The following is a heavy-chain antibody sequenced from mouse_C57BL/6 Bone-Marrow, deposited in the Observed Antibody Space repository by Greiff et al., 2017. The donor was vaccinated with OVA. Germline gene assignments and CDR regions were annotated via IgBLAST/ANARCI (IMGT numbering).Heavy chain of an antibody. J-gene: IGHJ2*01. Sequence: VQLQQSGPELVKPGASVKISCKASGYTFTDYYLNWVKQSHGKSLEWIGDINPNNGGTSYNQKFKGKATLTVDKSSSTAYMELRSLTSEDSAVYYCARRAVPYYFDYWGQVTTLTVST. V-gene: IGHV1-26*01. CDR2: INPNNGGT. CDR3: ARRAVPYYFDY. D-gene: IGHD1-1*01. CDR1: GYTFTDYY.